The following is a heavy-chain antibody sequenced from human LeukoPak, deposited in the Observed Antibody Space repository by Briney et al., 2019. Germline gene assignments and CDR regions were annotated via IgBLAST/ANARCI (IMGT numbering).Heavy chain of an antibody. CDR2: IYHSGST. CDR1: GGSISSGGYS. D-gene: IGHD2-15*01. CDR3: AGGGYCSGGSCYDY. J-gene: IGHJ4*02. V-gene: IGHV4-30-2*01. Sequence: SETLSLTCAVSGGSISSGGYSWSWIRQPPGKGLEWIGYIYHSGSTYYNPSLKGRVTISVDRSKNQFSLKLSSVTAADTAVYYCAGGGYCSGGSCYDYWGQGTLVTVSS.